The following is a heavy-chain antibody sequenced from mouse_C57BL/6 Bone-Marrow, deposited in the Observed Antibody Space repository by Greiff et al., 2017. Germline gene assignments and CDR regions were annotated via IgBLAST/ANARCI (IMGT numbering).Heavy chain of an antibody. D-gene: IGHD2-1*01. CDR1: GFNIKDDY. CDR2: IDPENGDT. J-gene: IGHJ4*01. Sequence: EVQLQQSGAELVRPGASVKLSCTASGFNIKDDYMHWVKQRPEQGPEWIGWIDPENGDTEYASKFQGKATITADTSSNTAYLQLSSLTSEDTAVYYCTPFYYGNYGYAMDYWGQGTSVTVSS. V-gene: IGHV14-4*01. CDR3: TPFYYGNYGYAMDY.